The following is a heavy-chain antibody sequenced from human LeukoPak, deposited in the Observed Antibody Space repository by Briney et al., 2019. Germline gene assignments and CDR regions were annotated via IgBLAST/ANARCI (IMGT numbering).Heavy chain of an antibody. CDR1: GGSISSYY. CDR3: ARGRGSHDAFDI. V-gene: IGHV4-34*01. Sequence: KPSETLSLTCTVSGGSISSYYWSWIRQPPGKGLEWIGEINHSGSTNYNPSLKSRVTISVDTSKNQFSLKLSSVTAADTAVYYCARGRGSHDAFDIWGQGTMVTASS. J-gene: IGHJ3*02. CDR2: INHSGST.